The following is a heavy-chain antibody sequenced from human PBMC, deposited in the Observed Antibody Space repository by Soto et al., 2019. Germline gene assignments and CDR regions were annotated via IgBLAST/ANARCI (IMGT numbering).Heavy chain of an antibody. J-gene: IGHJ4*02. V-gene: IGHV3-33*01. CDR2: IWYDGSNK. D-gene: IGHD6-19*01. CDR3: ARCLLSSGWYMGAFDY. CDR1: GFTFSSYG. Sequence: GGSLRLSCAASGFTFSSYGMHWVRQAPGKGLEWVAVIWYDGSNKYYADSVKGRFTIFRDNSKNTLYLQMNSLRAEDTAVYYCARCLLSSGWYMGAFDYWGQGTLVTVSS.